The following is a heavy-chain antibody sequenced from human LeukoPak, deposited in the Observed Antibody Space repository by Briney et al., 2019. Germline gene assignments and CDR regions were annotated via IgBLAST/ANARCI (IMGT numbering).Heavy chain of an antibody. Sequence: PGGSLRLSCAVSGFTVSTNYMSWVRQAPGKGLEWVSVMYSGGSTYYAGSVKGRFTISRHNSKNTLYLEIKSLRPDETPVYYCAGGGGDYNPFDYWGQGTLVTVSS. CDR1: GFTVSTNY. CDR2: MYSGGST. V-gene: IGHV3-53*04. CDR3: AGGGGDYNPFDY. J-gene: IGHJ4*02. D-gene: IGHD4-17*01.